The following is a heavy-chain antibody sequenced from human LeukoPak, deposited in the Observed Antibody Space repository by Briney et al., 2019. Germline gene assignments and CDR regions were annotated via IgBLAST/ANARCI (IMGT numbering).Heavy chain of an antibody. CDR1: GYTFTSYA. J-gene: IGHJ4*02. CDR3: ARGRGSSWNVVDY. D-gene: IGHD6-13*01. CDR2: INAGNGNT. Sequence: ASVKVSCKASGYTFTSYAMHWVRQAPGQRLEWMGWINAGNGNTKYSQKFQGRVTITRDTSASTAYMELSSLRSEDAAVYYCARGRGSSWNVVDYWGQGTLVTVSS. V-gene: IGHV1-3*01.